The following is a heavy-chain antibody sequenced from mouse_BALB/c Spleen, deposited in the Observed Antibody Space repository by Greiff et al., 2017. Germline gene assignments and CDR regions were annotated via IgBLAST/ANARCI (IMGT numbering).Heavy chain of an antibody. Sequence: VQLQQSGAELVKPGASVKLSCTASGFNIKDTYMHWVKQRPEQGLEWIGRIDPANGNTKYDPKFQGKATITADTSSNTAYLQLSSLTSEDTAVYYCARSGNYYGSSYAWFAYWGQGTLVTVSA. D-gene: IGHD1-1*01. V-gene: IGHV14-3*02. CDR3: ARSGNYYGSSYAWFAY. J-gene: IGHJ3*01. CDR2: IDPANGNT. CDR1: GFNIKDTY.